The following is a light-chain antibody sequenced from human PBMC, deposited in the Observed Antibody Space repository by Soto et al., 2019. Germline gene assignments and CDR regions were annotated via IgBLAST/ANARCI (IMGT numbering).Light chain of an antibody. Sequence: DIQMTQSPSSLSASVGDRVTITCQASQDISNYFNWYQQKPGKAPKLLIYDASNFETGVPSRFSGSGSGTDFTFTISSLQPEDIATYYWQQYDNLPYTFGQGTKLEIK. J-gene: IGKJ2*01. CDR2: DAS. CDR1: QDISNY. V-gene: IGKV1-33*01. CDR3: QQYDNLPYT.